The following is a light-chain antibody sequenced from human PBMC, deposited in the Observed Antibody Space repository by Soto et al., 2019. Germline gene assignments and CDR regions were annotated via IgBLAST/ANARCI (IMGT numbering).Light chain of an antibody. V-gene: IGKV3-20*01. CDR2: AAS. CDR1: QNLGTLY. CDR3: QQYNSYWT. J-gene: IGKJ1*01. Sequence: EIVLTQSPGTLSLSPGERVTLSCRASQNLGTLYLAWFQQKSGQAPRLLINAASRRATGIPDRFSGSGSGMDFTLTISSLQPDDFATYYCQQYNSYWTFGQGTKVDIK.